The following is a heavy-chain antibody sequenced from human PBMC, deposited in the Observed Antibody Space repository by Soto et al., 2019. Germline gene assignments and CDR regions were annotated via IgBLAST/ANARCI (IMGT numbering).Heavy chain of an antibody. Sequence: QLQLQESGPGLVKPSETLSLTCTVSGGPISSSSYYWGWIRQPPGKGLEWIGSIYYSGSTYYNPSLKSRVTISVDTSKNQFSLKLSSVTAADTAVYYCAKGSEQLAHDAFDIWGQGTMVTVSS. J-gene: IGHJ3*02. CDR1: GGPISSSSYY. CDR3: AKGSEQLAHDAFDI. CDR2: IYYSGST. D-gene: IGHD6-6*01. V-gene: IGHV4-39*01.